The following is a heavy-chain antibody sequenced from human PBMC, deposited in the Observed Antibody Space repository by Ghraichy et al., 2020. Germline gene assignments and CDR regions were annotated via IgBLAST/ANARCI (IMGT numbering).Heavy chain of an antibody. CDR3: ARASTVVRFYYYDGLDV. D-gene: IGHD4-23*01. Sequence: LTCAASGFTFSGYNINWVRQAPGKGLEWISYISSTSKFISYADSVKGRFTISRDNAQNSLYLQMNSLRDEDTAVYYCARASTVVRFYYYDGLDVWGQGTTVTVSS. CDR2: ISSTSKFI. J-gene: IGHJ6*02. CDR1: GFTFSGYN. V-gene: IGHV3-48*02.